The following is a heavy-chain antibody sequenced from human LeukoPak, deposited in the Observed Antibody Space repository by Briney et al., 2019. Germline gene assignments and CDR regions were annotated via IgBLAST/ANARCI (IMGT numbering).Heavy chain of an antibody. J-gene: IGHJ6*02. CDR1: GFTVSENY. CDR2: VYSGGTT. V-gene: IGHV3-66*01. CDR3: VRDRWPGLGDF. D-gene: IGHD6-19*01. Sequence: PGGSLRLSCAASGFTVSENYMSWVRQAPGKGLEWVSIVYSGGTTYYADPVKGRFTISRDNSKNTLYLQRRSLRAEDTAVYYCVRDRWPGLGDFWGQGTTVTVSS.